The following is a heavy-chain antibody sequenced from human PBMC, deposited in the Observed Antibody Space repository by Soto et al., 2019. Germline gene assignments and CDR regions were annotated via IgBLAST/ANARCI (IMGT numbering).Heavy chain of an antibody. V-gene: IGHV1-18*01. J-gene: IGHJ4*02. CDR3: ARWVCTGGSCGGDFDY. D-gene: IGHD2-15*01. CDR1: GYTFTSYG. CDR2: ITTYNGNT. Sequence: QVQLVQSGTEVKKPGASVKVSCKASGYTFTSYGISWVRRAPGQGLEWMGWITTYNGNTNYAQKLQGRVTMTTDTSTSTAYMELRSRRSDDTAVYYCARWVCTGGSCGGDFDYWGQGTLVTVSS.